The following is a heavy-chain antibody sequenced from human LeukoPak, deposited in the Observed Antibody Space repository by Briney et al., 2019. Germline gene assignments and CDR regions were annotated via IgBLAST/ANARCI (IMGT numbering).Heavy chain of an antibody. CDR2: ISSNGGST. Sequence: GGSLRLSCSASGFTFSSYAMHWVRQAPGKGLEYVSAISSNGGSTYYADSVKGRFTISRDSSKNTLYLQMSSLRAEDTAVYYCVKDGYSSGWYVGYYYYGMDVWGQGTTVTVSS. CDR3: VKDGYSSGWYVGYYYYGMDV. D-gene: IGHD6-19*01. CDR1: GFTFSSYA. V-gene: IGHV3-64D*06. J-gene: IGHJ6*02.